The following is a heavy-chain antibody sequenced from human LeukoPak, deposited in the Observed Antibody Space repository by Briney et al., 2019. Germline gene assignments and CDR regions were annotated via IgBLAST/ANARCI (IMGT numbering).Heavy chain of an antibody. D-gene: IGHD4-17*01. Sequence: GGSLRLSCAASGFTFSDYYMSWIRQAPGKGPEWVSYISSSDSTIYYADSVKGRFTISRDNAKISLYLQMNSLRDEDTAVYYCARDPGSGFDYGDHFDYWGQGTLVTVSS. CDR1: GFTFSDYY. CDR3: ARDPGSGFDYGDHFDY. V-gene: IGHV3-11*04. J-gene: IGHJ4*02. CDR2: ISSSDSTI.